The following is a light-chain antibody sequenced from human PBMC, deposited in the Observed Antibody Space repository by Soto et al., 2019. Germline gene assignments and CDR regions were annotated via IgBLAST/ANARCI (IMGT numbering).Light chain of an antibody. CDR2: GVT. CDR1: TSDIVFYDY. V-gene: IGLV2-14*01. CDR3: RSYSTSCFYV. Sequence: SFLKLPASVSGSPGQSPNISCTGTTSDIVFYDYVSWYQQYPGKAPKLLIYGVTIRPSGISNRFSGSKSGSTASLTISGLRDEDEADYYCRSYSTSCFYVFGSGTKATVL. J-gene: IGLJ1*01.